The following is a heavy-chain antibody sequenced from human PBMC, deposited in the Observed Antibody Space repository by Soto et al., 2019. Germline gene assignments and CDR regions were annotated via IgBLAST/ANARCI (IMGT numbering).Heavy chain of an antibody. J-gene: IGHJ6*02. CDR1: GYSFSNYW. CDR2: IYLSDSDT. CDR3: ARQYSSPSNYYYYGMDV. Sequence: PGESLKISCKGSGYSFSNYWIVWVRQMPGKGLEWMGIIYLSDSDTRYSPAFQGQVTISADQSISTAYLQWSSLKASDTAMYYCARQYSSPSNYYYYGMDVWGQGTTVTVSS. D-gene: IGHD6-6*01. V-gene: IGHV5-51*01.